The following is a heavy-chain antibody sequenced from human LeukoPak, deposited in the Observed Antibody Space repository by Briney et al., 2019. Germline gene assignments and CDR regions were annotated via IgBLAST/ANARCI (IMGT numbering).Heavy chain of an antibody. V-gene: IGHV1-46*01. J-gene: IGHJ4*02. Sequence: GASVKVSCKASGYTFTGYYMHWVRQAPGQGLEWMGIINPSGGSTSYAQKFPGRVTMTRDTSTSTVYMELSSLRSEDTAVYYCARASVYDFWSGYSVGTYFDYWGQGTLVTVSS. CDR2: INPSGGST. CDR1: GYTFTGYY. D-gene: IGHD3-3*01. CDR3: ARASVYDFWSGYSVGTYFDY.